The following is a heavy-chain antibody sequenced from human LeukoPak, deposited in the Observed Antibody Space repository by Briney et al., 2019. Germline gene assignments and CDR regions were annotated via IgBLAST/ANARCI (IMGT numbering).Heavy chain of an antibody. D-gene: IGHD6-19*01. Sequence: GGSLRLSCAASGLTFSSYAMSWVRQAPGKGLEWVSSISGSGGSTYYADSVKGRFTISRDNSQNTLYLQMNSLRAEDTAVYYCAKDRSGGGNYYFGMDVWGPGTTVTVSS. V-gene: IGHV3-23*01. CDR2: ISGSGGST. CDR1: GLTFSSYA. CDR3: AKDRSGGGNYYFGMDV. J-gene: IGHJ6*02.